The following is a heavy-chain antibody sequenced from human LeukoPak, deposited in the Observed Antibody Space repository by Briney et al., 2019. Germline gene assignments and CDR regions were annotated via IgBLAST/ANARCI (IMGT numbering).Heavy chain of an antibody. CDR1: GFIFSNYE. Sequence: GGSLRLSCAASGFIFSNYEMNWVRQAPGKGLEWISYINSGGTPIYYADSVKGRFTMSRDNAKNTLYLQMNSLRAEDTAVYYCAREGYSSGYYYTGHAPNDYWGQGTLVTVSS. J-gene: IGHJ4*02. D-gene: IGHD3-22*01. CDR2: INSGGTPI. V-gene: IGHV3-48*03. CDR3: AREGYSSGYYYTGHAPNDY.